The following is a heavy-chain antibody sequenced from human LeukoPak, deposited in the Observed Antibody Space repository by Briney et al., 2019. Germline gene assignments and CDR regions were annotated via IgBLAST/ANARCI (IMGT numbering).Heavy chain of an antibody. J-gene: IGHJ4*02. V-gene: IGHV4-59*08. CDR1: GGSISGYY. CDR2: IYYSGST. D-gene: IGHD6-19*01. CDR3: ARRDTSGCLPDY. Sequence: SETLFLTCTVSGGSISGYYWTWIRQPPGKGLEWIGYIYYSGSTNYNPSLESRVTISVDTSNNQFSLKLSSVTAADTAVYYCARRDTSGCLPDYWGQGTLVTVSS.